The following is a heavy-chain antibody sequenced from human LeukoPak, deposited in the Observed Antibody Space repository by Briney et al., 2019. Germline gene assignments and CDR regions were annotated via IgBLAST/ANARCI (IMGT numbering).Heavy chain of an antibody. CDR1: GFTFSSYW. D-gene: IGHD2-15*01. V-gene: IGHV3-7*03. CDR2: IKQDGSEK. Sequence: PGGSLRLSCAASGFTFSSYWMSWARQAPGKGLEWVANIKQDGSEKYYVDSVKGRFTISRDSSKNTLFLQMNRLRPEDAAVYYCAKAPVTTCRGAFCYPFDYWGLGTLVTVSS. CDR3: AKAPVTTCRGAFCYPFDY. J-gene: IGHJ4*02.